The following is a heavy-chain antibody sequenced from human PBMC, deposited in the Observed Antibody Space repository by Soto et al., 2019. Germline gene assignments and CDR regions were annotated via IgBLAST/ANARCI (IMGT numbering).Heavy chain of an antibody. V-gene: IGHV4-39*01. J-gene: IGHJ4*02. CDR2: IYYSGST. D-gene: IGHD3-22*01. CDR3: VRFWPLHYCATLTITTDAFDY. Sequence: SETLSLTCTVSGGSISSSSYYWGWIRQPPGKGLEWIGSIYYSGSTYYNPSLKSRVTISVDTSKNQFSLKLSSVTAADTVVYFCVRFWPLHYCATLTITTDAFDYWGQGTLVTVSS. CDR1: GGSISSSSYY.